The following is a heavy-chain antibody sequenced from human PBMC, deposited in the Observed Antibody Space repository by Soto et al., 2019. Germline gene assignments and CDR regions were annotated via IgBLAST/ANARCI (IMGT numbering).Heavy chain of an antibody. CDR3: ALRYDYRYY. Sequence: SWSLALTCTVSGGSVRIGGVDGNRISQHPGKGLEWIGHIYYSGSTYYNTSLKSRVTISVDKSKNQFSLRLSSVTAADTAVYYCALRYDYRYYWGQGTPVTVAS. D-gene: IGHD4-4*01. CDR2: IYYSGST. CDR1: GGSVRIGGVD. J-gene: IGHJ4*02. V-gene: IGHV4-31*03.